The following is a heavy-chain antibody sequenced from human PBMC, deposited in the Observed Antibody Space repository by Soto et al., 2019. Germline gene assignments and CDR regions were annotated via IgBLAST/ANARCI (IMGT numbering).Heavy chain of an antibody. Sequence: QVQLVESGGGLVKPGGSLRLSCAASGFTFSDYYMSWIRQAPGKGLEWVSYISSSSSYTNYADSVKGRFTISRDNARNSLYLQMNCVRAEDTAVYYCARDGHYYDSSPPEWFDPWGQGTLVTFSS. D-gene: IGHD3-22*01. V-gene: IGHV3-11*06. CDR3: ARDGHYYDSSPPEWFDP. J-gene: IGHJ5*02. CDR2: ISSSSSYT. CDR1: GFTFSDYY.